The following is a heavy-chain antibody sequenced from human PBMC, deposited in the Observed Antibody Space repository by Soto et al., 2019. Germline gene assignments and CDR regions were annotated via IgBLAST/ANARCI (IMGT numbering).Heavy chain of an antibody. CDR1: GFTFSSYS. J-gene: IGHJ4*02. V-gene: IGHV3-21*01. CDR2: ISSSSSYI. D-gene: IGHD3-22*01. Sequence: GGSLRLSCAASGFTFSSYSMNWVHQAPGKGLEWVSSISSSSSYIYYADSVKGRFTISRDNAKNSLYLQMNSLRAEDTAVYYCARDLEYYSDSSGSPPGYWGQGTLVTVSS. CDR3: ARDLEYYSDSSGSPPGY.